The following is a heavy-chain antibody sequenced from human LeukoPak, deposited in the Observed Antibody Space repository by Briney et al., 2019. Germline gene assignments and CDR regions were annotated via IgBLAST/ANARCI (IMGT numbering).Heavy chain of an antibody. CDR1: GFTFYNYG. V-gene: IGHV3-30*18. J-gene: IGHJ5*02. CDR3: AKDPYRVVVATGNYLDP. D-gene: IGHD2-21*01. Sequence: GGSLRLSCAASGFTFYNYGMHWVRQAPGRGLEWVAVISHDGSNIHYGDSVKGRFTISRDNSKNTLYLQMNSLRVEDTAVYYCAKDPYRVVVATGNYLDPWGQGALVTVSA. CDR2: ISHDGSNI.